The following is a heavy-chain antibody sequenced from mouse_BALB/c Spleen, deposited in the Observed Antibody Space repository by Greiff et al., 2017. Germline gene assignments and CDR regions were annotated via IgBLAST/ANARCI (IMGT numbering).Heavy chain of an antibody. J-gene: IGHJ4*01. CDR2: INSNGGST. D-gene: IGHD2-14*01. V-gene: IGHV5-6-3*01. Sequence: DVKLVESGGGLVQPGGSLKLSCAASGFTFSSYGMSWVRQTPDKRLELVATINSNGGSTYYPDSVKGRFTISRDNAKNTLYLQMSSLKSEDTAMYYCARDGTYYGYSYAMDYWGQGTSVTVSS. CDR1: GFTFSSYG. CDR3: ARDGTYYGYSYAMDY.